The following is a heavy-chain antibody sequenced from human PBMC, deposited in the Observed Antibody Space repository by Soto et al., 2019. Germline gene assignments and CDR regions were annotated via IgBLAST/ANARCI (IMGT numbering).Heavy chain of an antibody. J-gene: IGHJ5*02. CDR2: VNYSGST. D-gene: IGHD1-26*01. V-gene: IGHV4-34*01. CDR1: GGSICGYF. CDR3: ARGHPRSVLSTSLTTAYYFDP. Sequence: SETLSLTCAVYGGSICGYFNNYYWSWIRQTPGKGLEWIGEVNYSGSTNHNPPLKRRVTISVDTSKNQISLKMKSVTAADTGVYFCARGHPRSVLSTSLTTAYYFDPWGQGTPVTVSS.